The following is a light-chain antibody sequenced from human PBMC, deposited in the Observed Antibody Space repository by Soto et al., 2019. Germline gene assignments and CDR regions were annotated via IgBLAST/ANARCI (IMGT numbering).Light chain of an antibody. CDR3: QQSSTTPRT. CDR2: AAS. V-gene: IGKV1-39*01. Sequence: DIQMTQSPSSLSASVGDRVTITCRASQSISTYLNWYQQKPGKSPKLLIYAASTLQSGVTSRFSGSGSGTDLRLAITSLQPEDIATYYCQQSSTTPRTFGQGTNVDFK. CDR1: QSISTY. J-gene: IGKJ1*01.